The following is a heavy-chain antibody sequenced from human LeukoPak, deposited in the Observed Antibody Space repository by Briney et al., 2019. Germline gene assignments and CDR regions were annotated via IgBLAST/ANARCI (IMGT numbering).Heavy chain of an antibody. Sequence: GGSLRLSCAASGFTFDDYAMHWVRHAPGKGLEWVSGISWNSGSIGYADSVKGRFTISRDNAKNSLYLQMNSLRAEDTALYYCAKDSTRLWPYYYYMDVWGKGTTVTVSS. V-gene: IGHV3-9*01. CDR2: ISWNSGSI. CDR3: AKDSTRLWPYYYYMDV. J-gene: IGHJ6*03. D-gene: IGHD2-21*01. CDR1: GFTFDDYA.